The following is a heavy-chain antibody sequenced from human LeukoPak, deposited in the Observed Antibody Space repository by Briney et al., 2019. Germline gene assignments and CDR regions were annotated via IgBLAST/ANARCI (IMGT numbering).Heavy chain of an antibody. D-gene: IGHD2-15*01. V-gene: IGHV3-21*01. CDR2: ISSSSSYI. Sequence: PGGSLRLSCAASGFTFSSYSMNWVRQAPGKGLEWVSSISSSSSYIYYADSVKGRFTISRDNAKNSLYLQMNSLRAEDTAVYYCARELGYCSGGSCYEGYWGQGTPVTVSS. CDR3: ARELGYCSGGSCYEGY. CDR1: GFTFSSYS. J-gene: IGHJ4*02.